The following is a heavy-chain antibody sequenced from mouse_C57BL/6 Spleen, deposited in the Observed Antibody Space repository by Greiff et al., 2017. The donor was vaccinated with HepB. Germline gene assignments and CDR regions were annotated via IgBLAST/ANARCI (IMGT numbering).Heavy chain of an antibody. J-gene: IGHJ1*03. Sequence: DVQLVESGPGLVKPSQSLSLTCSVTGYSITSGYYWNWIRQFPGNKLEWMGYISYDGSNNYNPSLKNRISITRNTSKNQFFLKLNSVTTEDTATYYCARVGKIYWYFDVWGTGTTVTVSS. CDR3: ARVGKIYWYFDV. D-gene: IGHD2-1*01. V-gene: IGHV3-6*01. CDR1: GYSITSGYY. CDR2: ISYDGSN.